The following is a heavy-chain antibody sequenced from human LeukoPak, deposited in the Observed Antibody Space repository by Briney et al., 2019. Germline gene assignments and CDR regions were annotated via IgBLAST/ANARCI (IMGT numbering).Heavy chain of an antibody. J-gene: IGHJ4*02. V-gene: IGHV5-51*01. CDR3: ARPRGVIIPDY. D-gene: IGHD3-10*01. CDR2: MYPGDSDT. Sequence: GESLKISCKGSGYRVTSYWIGWVRQMPGKGLEWMGIMYPGDSDTRYSPSFQGQVTISADKSIDTAYLQWTSLKASDTAMYYCARPRGVIIPDYWGQGTLVTVSS. CDR1: GYRVTSYW.